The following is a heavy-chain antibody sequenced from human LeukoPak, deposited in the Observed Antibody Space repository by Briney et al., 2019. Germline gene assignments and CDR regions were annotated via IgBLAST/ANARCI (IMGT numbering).Heavy chain of an antibody. CDR2: IYYYGST. J-gene: IGHJ4*02. D-gene: IGHD1-1*01. V-gene: IGHV4-39*01. Sequence: SETLSLTCTVSGGSIRNNNYYWGWIRQPPGKGLEWIGAIYYYGSTDYNPSLKSRVTISADTSKNQFSLKLSSVTAADTAVYYCARLAEYTRAADYWGQGTLVTVSS. CDR1: GGSIRNNNYY. CDR3: ARLAEYTRAADY.